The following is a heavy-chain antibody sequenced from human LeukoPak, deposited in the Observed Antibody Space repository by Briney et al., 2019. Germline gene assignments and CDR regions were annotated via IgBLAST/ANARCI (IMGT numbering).Heavy chain of an antibody. CDR3: ARVSGPYYMDV. CDR1: GFTFSSYS. D-gene: IGHD3-10*01. CDR2: ISSSSYI. Sequence: PGGSLRLSCAASGFTFSSYSMNWVRQAPGKGLEWVSSISSSSYIYYADSVKGRFTISRDNAKDSLYLQMNSLRAEDTAVYYCARVSGPYYMDVWGKGTTVTVSS. J-gene: IGHJ6*03. V-gene: IGHV3-21*01.